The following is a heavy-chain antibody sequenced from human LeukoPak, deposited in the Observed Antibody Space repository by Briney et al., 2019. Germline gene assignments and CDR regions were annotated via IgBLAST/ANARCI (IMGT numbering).Heavy chain of an antibody. D-gene: IGHD6-19*01. J-gene: IGHJ5*02. Sequence: GGSLRLSCAASGFTFSGSAMHWVRQTSGKGLEWVGRIRSKANSYATAYAASVKGRFTISRDDSKNMAYLQMNSLKTEDTAVYYCTRPAGTEHSWGQGTLVTVSS. CDR3: TRPAGTEHS. CDR2: IRSKANSYAT. V-gene: IGHV3-73*01. CDR1: GFTFSGSA.